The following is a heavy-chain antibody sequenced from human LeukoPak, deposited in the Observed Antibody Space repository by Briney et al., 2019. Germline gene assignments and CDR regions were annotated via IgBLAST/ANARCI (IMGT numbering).Heavy chain of an antibody. CDR1: GDSVSNNNVA. CDR3: ARVQQLGQGFHY. D-gene: IGHD6-13*01. Sequence: SETLSLTCAISGDSVSNNNVAWNWVRQSPSRDLVWLRRTYYRSKWYNDYAVSVISRITITPDTSKNQVFMQLSSVSLEDTAIYFCARVQQLGQGFHYWGQGTLVTVSS. CDR2: TYYRSKWYN. J-gene: IGHJ4*02. V-gene: IGHV6-1*01.